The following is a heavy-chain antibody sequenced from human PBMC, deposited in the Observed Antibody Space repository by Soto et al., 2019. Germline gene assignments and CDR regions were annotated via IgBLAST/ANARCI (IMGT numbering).Heavy chain of an antibody. D-gene: IGHD6-6*01. CDR1: GFNVTNNY. J-gene: IGHJ3*02. Sequence: PGGSLRLSCAVPGFNVTNNYMSWVRHAPGKGLEWVSVIYRGFSTFYADSVKGRFTVSRDDSKNTVSLQMNSLRAEDTAVYYCARDRSDSSRDDSFDIWGQGTMVTVSS. CDR2: IYRGFST. V-gene: IGHV3-53*01. CDR3: ARDRSDSSRDDSFDI.